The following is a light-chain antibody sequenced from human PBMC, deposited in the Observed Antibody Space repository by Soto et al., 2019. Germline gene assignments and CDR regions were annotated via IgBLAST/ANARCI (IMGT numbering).Light chain of an antibody. CDR1: QSINSW. CDR3: QQYTSHSLT. CDR2: DAS. J-gene: IGKJ1*01. Sequence: DIQMTQSPSTLSASVGDRVTITCRASQSINSWLAWYQQKPGKAPQILIYDASTLKNGVPSRFSASGSGTEFTLIISRLQSDDFATYYCQQYTSHSLTFGRGTKVEI. V-gene: IGKV1-5*01.